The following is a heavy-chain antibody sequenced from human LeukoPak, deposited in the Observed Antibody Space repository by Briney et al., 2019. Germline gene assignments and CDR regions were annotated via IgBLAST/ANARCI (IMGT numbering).Heavy chain of an antibody. CDR1: GYTFTSFG. Sequence: ASVKVSCKASGYTFTSFGTSWVRQAPGQGLEWMGWISSYNGNTNYAQKLQGTVTMTTDTSTSTAYMELRSLSSDDTAVYYCARAARYCSSTSCFAGIYYFDFWGQGTLVTVSS. CDR2: ISSYNGNT. J-gene: IGHJ4*02. V-gene: IGHV1-18*04. CDR3: ARAARYCSSTSCFAGIYYFDF. D-gene: IGHD2-2*01.